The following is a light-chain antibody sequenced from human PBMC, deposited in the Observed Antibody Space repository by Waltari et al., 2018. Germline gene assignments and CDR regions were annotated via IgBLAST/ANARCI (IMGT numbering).Light chain of an antibody. CDR2: GAS. CDR1: QSISRNY. CDR3: QQYSASVLT. J-gene: IGKJ4*01. V-gene: IGKV3-20*01. Sequence: EFVLTQSPGTLSLSPGEGATLSCRASQSISRNYLAWYQQKPGQAPRLLIPGASSRATGIPDRFSGSGSGTDFTLTISRLEPEDFAVYDCQQYSASVLTFGGGTKVEIK.